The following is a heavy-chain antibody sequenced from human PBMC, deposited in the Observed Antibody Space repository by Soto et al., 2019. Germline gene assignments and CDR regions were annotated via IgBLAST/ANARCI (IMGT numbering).Heavy chain of an antibody. D-gene: IGHD2-2*01. CDR2: IWFDGSKE. CDR3: ARAVPAAKGWFDS. V-gene: IGHV3-33*01. J-gene: IGHJ5*01. CDR1: GFTFSSYG. Sequence: QVELVESGGGVVQPGGSLRLACAASGFTFSSYGMHWVRQAPGKGLEWVAVIWFDGSKEFYAASVEGRFTISRDNSKNMVYLETNSPRDVDTAVYYCARAVPAAKGWFDSWGQGTLVTVSS.